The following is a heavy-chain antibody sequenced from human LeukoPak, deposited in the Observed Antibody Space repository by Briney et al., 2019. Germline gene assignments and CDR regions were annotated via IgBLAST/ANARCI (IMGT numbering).Heavy chain of an antibody. CDR2: ISGSGGST. Sequence: GGSLRLSCAASGFTFSSYAMSWVRQAPAKGLEWVSAISGSGGSTYYADSVKGRFTISRDNSKNTLYLQMNSLRAEDTAVYYCAKAGSNYYDSSDYWGQGTLVTVSS. CDR3: AKAGSNYYDSSDY. J-gene: IGHJ4*02. D-gene: IGHD3-22*01. CDR1: GFTFSSYA. V-gene: IGHV3-23*01.